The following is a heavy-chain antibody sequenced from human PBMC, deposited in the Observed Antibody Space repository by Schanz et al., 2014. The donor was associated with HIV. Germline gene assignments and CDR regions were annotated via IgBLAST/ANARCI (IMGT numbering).Heavy chain of an antibody. V-gene: IGHV1-18*01. J-gene: IGHJ4*02. CDR2: ISAYNGNT. CDR1: GYTFISYG. D-gene: IGHD5-12*01. CDR3: ARGAAEMATMTPWRY. Sequence: QVQLVQSGAEVKKPGASVKVSCKASGYTFISYGINWVRQAPGQGLEWMGWISAYNGNTNYAQKLQGRVTMTTDTSTGSAYMDLRSLRSDDTAVYYCARGAAEMATMTPWRYWGQGTLVTVSS.